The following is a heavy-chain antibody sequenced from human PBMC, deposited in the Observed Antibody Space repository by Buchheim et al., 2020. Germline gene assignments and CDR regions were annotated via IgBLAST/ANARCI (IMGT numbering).Heavy chain of an antibody. CDR3: AREQEDIVVVPAAMDYYYYYGMDV. J-gene: IGHJ6*02. V-gene: IGHV3-74*01. CDR2: INSDGSST. CDR1: GFTFSSYW. Sequence: EVQLVESGGGLVQPGGSLRLSCAASGFTFSSYWMNWVRQAPGKGLVWVSRINSDGSSTSYADSGKGRFTISRDNAKNQLYLQMNSLRAEDTAVYYCAREQEDIVVVPAAMDYYYYYGMDVWGQGTT. D-gene: IGHD2-2*01.